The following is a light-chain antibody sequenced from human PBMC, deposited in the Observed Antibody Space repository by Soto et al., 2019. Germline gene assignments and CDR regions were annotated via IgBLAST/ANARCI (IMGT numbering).Light chain of an antibody. CDR3: HQYASSPLT. CDR1: QSVGSNY. J-gene: IGKJ5*01. V-gene: IGKV3-20*01. Sequence: EIVLTQSPGNLSLSPGERATLSCRASQSVGSNYLAWYQQTPGQAPRLLIHGASTIATVIPDRFSGSGSGTEFTLTLSSLESEDSAVYYCHQYASSPLTFGQGTRLEIK. CDR2: GAS.